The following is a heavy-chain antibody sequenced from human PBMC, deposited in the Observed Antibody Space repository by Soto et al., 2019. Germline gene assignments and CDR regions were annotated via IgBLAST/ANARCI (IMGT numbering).Heavy chain of an antibody. CDR3: ARGPGSTAFDP. CDR1: GYSLTRDYY. J-gene: IGHJ5*02. V-gene: IGHV4-38-2*01. Sequence: SSKTLSLTCAVSGYSLTRDYYWGWIRQPPGKGLEWIVSIYHSGSTFYNPSLKSRVTISLDTSKNQFSLKLTSVIAADTAIYYCARGPGSTAFDPWGQGTLVTVSS. CDR2: IYHSGST. D-gene: IGHD5-18*01.